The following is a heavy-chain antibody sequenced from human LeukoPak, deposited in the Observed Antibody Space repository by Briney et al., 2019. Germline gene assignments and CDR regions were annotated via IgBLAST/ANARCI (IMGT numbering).Heavy chain of an antibody. D-gene: IGHD2-21*02. Sequence: PSETLSLTCTVSGGSISSSSYYWGWIRQPPGKGLEWIGSIYYSGSTYYNPPLKSRVTISVDTSKNQFSLKLSSVTAEQSYVNYCARVRKVTAIPAFGTFDYWGQGTLVTVSS. CDR3: ARVRKVTAIPAFGTFDY. V-gene: IGHV4-39*01. J-gene: IGHJ4*02. CDR2: IYYSGST. CDR1: GGSISSSSYY.